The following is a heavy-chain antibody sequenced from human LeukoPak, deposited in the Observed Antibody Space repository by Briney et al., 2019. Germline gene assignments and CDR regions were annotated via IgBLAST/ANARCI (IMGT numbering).Heavy chain of an antibody. V-gene: IGHV1-69*05. Sequence: SVKVSCKASGGTFSSYAISWVRQAPGQGLEWMGGIIPIFGTANYAQKFQGRVTITTDKSTSTAYMELSSLRSEDTAVYYCARDLGCSSTSFYTDYYYYMDVWAKGPRSPSP. J-gene: IGHJ6*03. CDR3: ARDLGCSSTSFYTDYYYYMDV. D-gene: IGHD2-2*02. CDR1: GGTFSSYA. CDR2: IIPIFGTA.